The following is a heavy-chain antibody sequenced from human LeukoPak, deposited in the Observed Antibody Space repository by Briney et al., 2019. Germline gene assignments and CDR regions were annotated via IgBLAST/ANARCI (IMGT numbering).Heavy chain of an antibody. CDR3: GKTTVGYSSGQKPAWPVDY. V-gene: IGHV3-23*01. J-gene: IGHJ4*02. Sequence: GGSLRLSCAASGFTFGSHAMYWVRQAPGKGLEWVAGIFGSGGSPHYADPVKGRFTISRDNSRNTVYLQINSLRAEDTAVYYCGKTTVGYSSGQKPAWPVDYWGQGTLVTVSS. CDR1: GFTFGSHA. D-gene: IGHD5-18*01. CDR2: IFGSGGSP.